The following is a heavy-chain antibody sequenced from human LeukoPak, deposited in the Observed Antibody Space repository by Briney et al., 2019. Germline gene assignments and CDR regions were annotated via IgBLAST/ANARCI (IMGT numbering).Heavy chain of an antibody. CDR2: IYHSGST. CDR1: GGSISSSNW. V-gene: IGHV4-4*02. D-gene: IGHD1-26*01. Sequence: PSGTLSLTCAVSGGSISSSNWWSWVRQPPGKGLEWIGEIYHSGSTNYNPSLKSRVTISVDKSKNQFSLKLSSVTAADTAVYYCARDLIVGATTFDYWGQGTLVTVSS. CDR3: ARDLIVGATTFDY. J-gene: IGHJ4*02.